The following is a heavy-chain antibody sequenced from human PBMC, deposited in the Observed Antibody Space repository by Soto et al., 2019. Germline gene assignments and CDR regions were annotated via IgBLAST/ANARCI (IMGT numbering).Heavy chain of an antibody. CDR3: AKGYYYDSSGKGIYFDY. D-gene: IGHD3-22*01. CDR2: ISGSGGST. J-gene: IGHJ4*02. Sequence: EVQLLESGGGLVQPGGSLRLSCAASGFTFSSYAMSWVRQAPGKGLEWVSAISGSGGSTYYADSVKGRFTISRGNSKNTLYLQMTSLRAEDTAVYYCAKGYYYDSSGKGIYFDYWGQGTLVTVSS. V-gene: IGHV3-23*01. CDR1: GFTFSSYA.